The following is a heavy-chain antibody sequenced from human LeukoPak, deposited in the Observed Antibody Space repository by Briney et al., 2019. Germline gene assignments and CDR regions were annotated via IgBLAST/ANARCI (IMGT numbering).Heavy chain of an antibody. D-gene: IGHD6-13*01. CDR1: GYTFTGYC. Sequence: ASVKVSCKASGYTFTGYCMHWVRQAPGQGLEWMGWINPNSGGTNYAQKFQGRVTMTRDTSISTAYMELSRLRSDDTAVYYCAAAAPRPPYYYYGMDVWGQGTTVTVSS. CDR2: INPNSGGT. CDR3: AAAAPRPPYYYYGMDV. J-gene: IGHJ6*02. V-gene: IGHV1-2*02.